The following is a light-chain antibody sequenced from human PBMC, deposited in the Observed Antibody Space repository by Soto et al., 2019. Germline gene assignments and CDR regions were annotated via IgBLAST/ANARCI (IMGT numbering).Light chain of an antibody. CDR1: QSLLHSNGYNY. CDR2: LGS. Sequence: DIVMTQSPLSLPVTPGEPASISCRSSQSLLHSNGYNYLDWYLQKPGQSPQLLIYLGSNRASGVPDRSSGSGSGTDFTLKISRVEAADVGVYYCMQALQTPPTFGQGTKVEIK. J-gene: IGKJ1*01. CDR3: MQALQTPPT. V-gene: IGKV2-28*01.